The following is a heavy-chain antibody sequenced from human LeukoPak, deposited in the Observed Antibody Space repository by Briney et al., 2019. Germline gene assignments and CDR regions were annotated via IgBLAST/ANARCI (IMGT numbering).Heavy chain of an antibody. CDR2: MNPNSGNT. D-gene: IGHD3-9*01. V-gene: IGHV1-8*01. CDR1: GYTFTSYD. J-gene: IGHJ4*02. CDR3: ARGAGYFDWLSIKGYYFDY. Sequence: ASVKISCKASGYTFTSYDINWVRQATGQGLEWMGWMNPNSGNTGYAQKFQGRVTMTRNTSISTAYMELSSLRSEDTAVYYCARGAGYFDWLSIKGYYFDYWGQGTLVTVSS.